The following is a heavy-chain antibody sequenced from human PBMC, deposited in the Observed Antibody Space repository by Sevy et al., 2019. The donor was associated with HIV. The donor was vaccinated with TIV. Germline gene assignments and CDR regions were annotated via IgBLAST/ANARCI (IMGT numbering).Heavy chain of an antibody. J-gene: IGHJ4*02. V-gene: IGHV1-2*06. CDR3: ARDRGSSWSFDY. Sequence: ASVKVSCKASGYTFSGHYMHWVRQAPGQGLEWMGRINPHSGGTHYSQNFQGRVTMTRDTTISTAYMELSSLRPDDTAVYYCARDRGSSWSFDYWGQGTLVTVSS. D-gene: IGHD6-13*01. CDR1: GYTFSGHY. CDR2: INPHSGGT.